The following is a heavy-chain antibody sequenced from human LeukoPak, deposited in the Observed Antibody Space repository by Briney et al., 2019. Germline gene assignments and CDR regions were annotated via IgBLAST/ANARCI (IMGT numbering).Heavy chain of an antibody. J-gene: IGHJ4*02. D-gene: IGHD3-22*01. V-gene: IGHV4-59*02. CDR2: IYNSGST. CDR3: ARDHLVVVIHPLDY. CDR1: GGSVSSYY. Sequence: SETLSLTCIVSGGSVSSYYWTWIRQPPGKGLEWIGYIYNSGSTNYNPSLKSRVTISVDTSKNQFSLKLSSVTAADTAVYYCARDHLVVVIHPLDYWGQGTLVTVSS.